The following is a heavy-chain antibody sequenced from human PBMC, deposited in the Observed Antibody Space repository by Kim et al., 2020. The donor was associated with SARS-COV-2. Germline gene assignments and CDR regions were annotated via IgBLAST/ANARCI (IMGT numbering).Heavy chain of an antibody. V-gene: IGHV4-4*02. Sequence: SETLSLTCAVSGGSISSSNWWSWVRQPPGKGLEWIGEIYHSGSTNYNPSLKSRVTISVDKSKNQFSLKLSAVTAADTAVYYCARVWATMVRGGAHLGWFDPWGQGTPVTVSS. D-gene: IGHD3-10*01. CDR1: GGSISSSNW. J-gene: IGHJ5*02. CDR2: IYHSGST. CDR3: ARVWATMVRGGAHLGWFDP.